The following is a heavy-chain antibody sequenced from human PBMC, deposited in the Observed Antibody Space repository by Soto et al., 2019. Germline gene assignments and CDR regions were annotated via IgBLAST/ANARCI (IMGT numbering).Heavy chain of an antibody. J-gene: IGHJ6*02. CDR3: AKDRGEEGLKFLEWFGGMDV. CDR2: IKNDGTT. Sequence: GGSLRLSCAASGFTVSNYWMNWVRQAPGKGLVWVSHIKNDGTTSYADSVEGRFTVSRDDAKNSFYLQMNSLRADDTAVYYCAKDRGEEGLKFLEWFGGMDVWGHGTTVTVS. D-gene: IGHD3-3*01. V-gene: IGHV3-74*01. CDR1: GFTVSNYW.